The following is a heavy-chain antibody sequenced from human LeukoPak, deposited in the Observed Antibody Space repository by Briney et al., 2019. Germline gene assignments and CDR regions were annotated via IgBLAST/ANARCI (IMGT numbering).Heavy chain of an antibody. J-gene: IGHJ3*02. D-gene: IGHD5-12*01. Sequence: ASVKVSCKASGYTFTSYDINWVRQGTGQGLEWMGWMNPNSGNTGYAQKFQGRVTITRNTSISTAYMELSSLRSEDTAVYYCARGRSGYSGYGAFDIWGQGTMVTVSS. V-gene: IGHV1-8*03. CDR1: GYTFTSYD. CDR3: ARGRSGYSGYGAFDI. CDR2: MNPNSGNT.